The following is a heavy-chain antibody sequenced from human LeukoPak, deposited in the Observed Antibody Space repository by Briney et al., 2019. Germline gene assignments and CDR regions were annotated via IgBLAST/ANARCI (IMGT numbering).Heavy chain of an antibody. J-gene: IGHJ4*02. D-gene: IGHD6-13*01. CDR3: ARDRVIAAVRPASFDY. V-gene: IGHV3-20*04. CDR1: GFTFDDYG. CDR2: INWNGGST. Sequence: GGSLRLSCAASGFTFDDYGMTWVRQAPAKGLEWVSGINWNGGSTGYADSVKGRFTISRDNAKKSLYLQMNSLRAEDTALYYCARDRVIAAVRPASFDYWGQGTLVTVSS.